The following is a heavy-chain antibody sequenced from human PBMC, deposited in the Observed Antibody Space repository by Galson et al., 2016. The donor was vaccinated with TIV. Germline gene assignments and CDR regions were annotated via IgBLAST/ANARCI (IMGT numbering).Heavy chain of an antibody. CDR3: ARGKEGLVVDY. CDR2: ISFEERIQ. V-gene: IGHV3-30*04. J-gene: IGHJ4*02. D-gene: IGHD1-26*01. CDR1: GFTFSSYS. Sequence: SLRHSCAASGFTFSSYSMQWVRQAPGKGLEWVALISFEERIQNYADSVWGRFTISRENSKNTVYLQMDGLRYEDTAVYYCARGKEGLVVDYWGQGTMVTVPS.